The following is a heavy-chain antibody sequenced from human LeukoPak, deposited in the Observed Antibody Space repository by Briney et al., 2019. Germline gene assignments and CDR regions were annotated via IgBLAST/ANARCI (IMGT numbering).Heavy chain of an antibody. CDR3: ARDAHWAMARRAFDI. D-gene: IGHD7-27*01. V-gene: IGHV4-61*02. J-gene: IGHJ3*02. Sequence: SETLSLTCTVSGGSISSGSYYWSWIRQPAGKGLEWIGRIYTSGSTNYNPSLKSRVTISVDTSKNQFSLKLSSVTAADTAVYYCARDAHWAMARRAFDIWGQGTMVTVSS. CDR2: IYTSGST. CDR1: GGSISSGSYY.